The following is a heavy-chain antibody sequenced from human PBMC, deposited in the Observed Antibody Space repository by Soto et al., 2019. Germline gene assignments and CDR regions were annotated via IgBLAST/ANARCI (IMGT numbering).Heavy chain of an antibody. D-gene: IGHD3-10*01. Sequence: QVQLQESGPGLVKPSQTLSLTCTVSGGSISSGGYYWSWIRQHPGQGLEWIGYIYYSGSTYYNPSRKSRVTRAGDTYKNQSPLKRSSVTAADKAVYYGARDRRDYYGSGSTYFDYWGQGNLVTVAS. CDR3: ARDRRDYYGSGSTYFDY. CDR1: GGSISSGGYY. J-gene: IGHJ4*02. V-gene: IGHV4-31*03. CDR2: IYYSGST.